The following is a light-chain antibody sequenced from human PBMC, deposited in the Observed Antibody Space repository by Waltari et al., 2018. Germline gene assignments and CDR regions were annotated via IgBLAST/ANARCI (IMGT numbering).Light chain of an antibody. V-gene: IGKV1-9*01. Sequence: DIQLTQSPSFLSASVGERVTLPCRASQGISSYLAWYQQKPGKAPKLLIYDASTLQSGVPSRFSGSGSGTEFTLTISSLQPEDFATYYCQQLNSYPPFTFGPGTKVDIK. CDR1: QGISSY. CDR2: DAS. J-gene: IGKJ3*01. CDR3: QQLNSYPPFT.